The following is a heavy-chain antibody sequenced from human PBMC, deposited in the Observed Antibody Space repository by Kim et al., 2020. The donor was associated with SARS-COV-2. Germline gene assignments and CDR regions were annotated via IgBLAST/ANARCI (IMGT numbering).Heavy chain of an antibody. Sequence: SQTLSLTCAISGDSVSSNSAAWNWIRQSPSRGLEWLGRTYYRSKWYNDYAVSVKSRITINPDTSKNQFSLQLNSVTPEDTAVYYCARDRAYSSSWPYYYYGMDVWGQGTTVTVSS. CDR3: ARDRAYSSSWPYYYYGMDV. D-gene: IGHD6-13*01. J-gene: IGHJ6*02. V-gene: IGHV6-1*01. CDR2: TYYRSKWYN. CDR1: GDSVSSNSAA.